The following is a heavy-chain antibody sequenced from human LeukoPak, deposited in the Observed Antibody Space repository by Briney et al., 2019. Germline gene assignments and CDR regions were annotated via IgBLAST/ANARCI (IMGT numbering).Heavy chain of an antibody. CDR3: ASGHDFWSGYNILDY. CDR2: IYTSGST. J-gene: IGHJ4*02. V-gene: IGHV4-4*07. CDR1: GGSISSYY. Sequence: SGTLSLTCTVSGGSISSYYWSWIRQPAGKGLEWIGRIYTSGSTNYNPSLKSRVTMSVDTSKNQFSLKLSSVTAADTAVYYCASGHDFWSGYNILDYWGQGTLVTVSS. D-gene: IGHD3-3*01.